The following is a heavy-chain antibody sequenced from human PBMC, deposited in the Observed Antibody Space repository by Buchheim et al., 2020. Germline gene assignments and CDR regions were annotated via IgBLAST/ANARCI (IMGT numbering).Heavy chain of an antibody. V-gene: IGHV4-59*01. CDR3: ARGGYVAAAGTLDFQH. J-gene: IGHJ1*01. CDR2: IYYCGST. Sequence: QVQLQESGPGLVKPSETLSLTCTVSGGSISSYYWSWIRQPPGKGLEWIGYIYYCGSTTYNPSLKMRVTISVDTSKNQFSLKMSSVTAADTAVYYCARGGYVAAAGTLDFQHWGQGTL. CDR1: GGSISSYY. D-gene: IGHD6-13*01.